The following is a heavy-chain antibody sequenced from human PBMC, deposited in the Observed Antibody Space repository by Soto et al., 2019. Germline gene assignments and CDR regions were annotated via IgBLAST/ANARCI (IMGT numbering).Heavy chain of an antibody. CDR3: ASDRSSGWDQGYGMDV. V-gene: IGHV4-61*08. J-gene: IGHJ6*02. Sequence: SETLSLTCIVSGDSVTRGDYYWSWIRQPPGKGLEWIGYIYYSGSTSYNPSLKSRVTISVDTSKNQFSLKLRSVTAADTAVYYCASDRSSGWDQGYGMDVWGQGTTVTVSS. CDR1: GDSVTRGDYY. D-gene: IGHD6-19*01. CDR2: IYYSGST.